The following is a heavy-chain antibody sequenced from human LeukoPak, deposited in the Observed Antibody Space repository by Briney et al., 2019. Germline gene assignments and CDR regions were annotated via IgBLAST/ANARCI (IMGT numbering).Heavy chain of an antibody. CDR1: GFTFGSYA. Sequence: GGSLRLSCAASGFTFGSYAMSWVRQAPGKGLEWVSAISGSGGSTYYADSVKGRFTISRDNSKNTLYLQMNSLRAEDTAVYYCAKSPGYYDSSGSFIDYWGQGTLVTVSS. V-gene: IGHV3-23*01. CDR2: ISGSGGST. J-gene: IGHJ4*02. CDR3: AKSPGYYDSSGSFIDY. D-gene: IGHD3-22*01.